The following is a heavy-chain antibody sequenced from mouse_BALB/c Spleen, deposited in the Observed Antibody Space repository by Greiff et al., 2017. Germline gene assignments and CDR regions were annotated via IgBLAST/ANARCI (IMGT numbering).Heavy chain of an antibody. CDR3: VRHKTGSWFAY. Sequence: DVKLVESGGGLVQPKGSLKLSCAASGFTFNTYAMNWVRQAPGKGLERVARIRSKSNNYATYYADSVKDRFTISRDDSQSMLYLQMNNLKTEDTAMYYCVRHKTGSWFAYWGQGTLVTVSA. V-gene: IGHV10-1*02. J-gene: IGHJ3*01. D-gene: IGHD4-1*01. CDR1: GFTFNTYA. CDR2: IRSKSNNYAT.